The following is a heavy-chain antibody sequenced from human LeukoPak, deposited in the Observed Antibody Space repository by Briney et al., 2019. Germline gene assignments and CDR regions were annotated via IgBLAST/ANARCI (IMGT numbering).Heavy chain of an antibody. CDR1: GFTFSSYS. J-gene: IGHJ4*02. CDR2: ISSSSRYI. D-gene: IGHD3-22*01. V-gene: IGHV3-21*01. Sequence: GGSLRLSCAASGFTFSSYSMNWVRQAPGKGLEWVSCISSSSRYIYYADSVKGRFTISRDNAKNSLYLQMNSLRAEDTAVYYCVKAFTSSAYYPDYFDYWGQGTLVTVSS. CDR3: VKAFTSSAYYPDYFDY.